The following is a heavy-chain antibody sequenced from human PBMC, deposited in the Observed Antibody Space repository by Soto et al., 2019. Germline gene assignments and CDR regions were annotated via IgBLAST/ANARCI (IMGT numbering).Heavy chain of an antibody. Sequence: QVQLVQSGAEVRKPGSSVKVSCHSSGDSFNDYPVTWVRQAPGLGLEWMGGTIPVSGTTNYAQEFQGRVTITADVSTSTVYMELSSLKYEDTALYYCASSYGVSWYGDFWGQGTLVTVSS. D-gene: IGHD6-13*01. CDR1: GDSFNDYP. J-gene: IGHJ4*02. CDR3: ASSYGVSWYGDF. CDR2: TIPVSGTT. V-gene: IGHV1-69*01.